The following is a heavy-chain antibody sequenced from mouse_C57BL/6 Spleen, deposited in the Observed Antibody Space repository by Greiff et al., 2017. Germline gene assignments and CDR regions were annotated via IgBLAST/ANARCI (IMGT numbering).Heavy chain of an antibody. D-gene: IGHD1-1*01. V-gene: IGHV1-52*01. CDR3: ARSVVATRYFDV. CDR1: GYTFTSYW. J-gene: IGHJ1*03. CDR2: IDPSDSET. Sequence: QVQLQQPGAELVRPGSSVKLSCKASGYTFTSYWMHWVKQRPIQGLEWIGNIDPSDSETHYNQKFKDKATVTVDKSSSTAYMQLSSLTSEDSAVYYCARSVVATRYFDVWGTGTTVTVAS.